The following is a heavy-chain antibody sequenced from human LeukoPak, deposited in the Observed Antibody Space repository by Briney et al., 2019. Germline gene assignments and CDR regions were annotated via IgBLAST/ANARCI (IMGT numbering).Heavy chain of an antibody. J-gene: IGHJ4*02. CDR1: GFTFSDYY. Sequence: PGGSLRLSCAASGFTFSDYYMTWIRQAPGKGLEWVGRIKSKTDSGTTDYAAPVKGRFTISRDDSKNTLYLQMNSLKTEDTAVYYCTKLILAAADTGDYWGQGTLVTVSS. CDR3: TKLILAAADTGDY. D-gene: IGHD6-13*01. CDR2: IKSKTDSGTT. V-gene: IGHV3-15*01.